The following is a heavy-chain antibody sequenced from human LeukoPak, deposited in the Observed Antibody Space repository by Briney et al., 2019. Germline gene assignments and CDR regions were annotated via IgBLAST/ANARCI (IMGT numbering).Heavy chain of an antibody. V-gene: IGHV1-24*01. J-gene: IGHJ3*02. CDR2: FDPEDGET. D-gene: IGHD1-1*01. Sequence: GASVKVSCKVSGYTLTELSMHWVRQAPGKGLEWMGGFDPEDGETIYAQKFQGRVTMTEDTSTDTAYMELSSLRSEDTAVYYCATTKKNWNDVGDAFDIWGQGTMVTVSS. CDR1: GYTLTELS. CDR3: ATTKKNWNDVGDAFDI.